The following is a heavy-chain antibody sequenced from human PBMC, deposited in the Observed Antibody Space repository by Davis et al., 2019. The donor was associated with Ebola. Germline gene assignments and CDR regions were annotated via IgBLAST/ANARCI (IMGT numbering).Heavy chain of an antibody. CDR3: ARGGENYRPAYYMDV. V-gene: IGHV1-8*02. CDR1: GGTFSSYA. CDR2: MNPNSGNT. Sequence: ASVKVSCKASGGTFSSYAISWVRQAPGQGLEWMGWMNPNSGNTGYAQKFQGRVTMTRDTSISTAYMELSRLRSDDTAVYYCARGGENYRPAYYMDVWGKGTTVTVSS. J-gene: IGHJ6*03. D-gene: IGHD3-16*01.